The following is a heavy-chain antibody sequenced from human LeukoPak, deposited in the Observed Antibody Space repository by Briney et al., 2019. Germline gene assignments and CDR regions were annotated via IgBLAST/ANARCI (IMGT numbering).Heavy chain of an antibody. CDR2: IYPGDSDT. J-gene: IGHJ3*02. CDR1: GYKFTNYW. Sequence: GESLKISCKGSGYKFTNYWIGWVRQMPGKGLEWMGIIYPGDSDTRYSPSFQGQVTISADKSISTAYLQWSSLKASDTAMYYCARRGYSGYDVIGDAFDIWGQGTMVTVSS. V-gene: IGHV5-51*01. D-gene: IGHD5-12*01. CDR3: ARRGYSGYDVIGDAFDI.